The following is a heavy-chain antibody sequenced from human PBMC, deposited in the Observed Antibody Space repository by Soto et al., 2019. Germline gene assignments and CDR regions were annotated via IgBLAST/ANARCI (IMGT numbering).Heavy chain of an antibody. D-gene: IGHD6-6*01. CDR2: IIPIFGTA. CDR1: GGTFSSYA. V-gene: IGHV1-69*01. J-gene: IGHJ6*02. Sequence: QVQLVQSGAKVKKPGSSVKVSCKASGGTFSSYAISWVRQAPGQGLEWMGGIIPIFGTANYAQKFQGRVTITADESTSTAYMELSSLRSEDTAVYYCARGWTRIAARPNYYYYGMDVWGQGTTVTVSS. CDR3: ARGWTRIAARPNYYYYGMDV.